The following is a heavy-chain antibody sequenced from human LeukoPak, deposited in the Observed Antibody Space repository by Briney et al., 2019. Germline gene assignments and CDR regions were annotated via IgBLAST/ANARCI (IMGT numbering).Heavy chain of an antibody. J-gene: IGHJ4*02. CDR2: ISSSSSYI. Sequence: GGSLRLSCAASGFTFSSYSMNWVRQAPGKGLEWVSSISSSSSYIYYADSVKGRFTISRDNAKNSLYLQMNSLRAEDTAVYYCAKVYGGNSVGYYFDYWGQGTLVTVSS. D-gene: IGHD4-17*01. CDR1: GFTFSSYS. V-gene: IGHV3-21*04. CDR3: AKVYGGNSVGYYFDY.